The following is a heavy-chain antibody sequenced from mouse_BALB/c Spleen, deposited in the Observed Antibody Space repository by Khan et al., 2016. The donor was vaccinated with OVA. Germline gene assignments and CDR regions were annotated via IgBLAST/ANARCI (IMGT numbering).Heavy chain of an antibody. Sequence: QVQLKQSGAELVRPGASVKLSCKTSGYIFTNYWIHWVKQRSGQGLEWIARIYPGTDNTYYSEKLKDKATLTADKSSSTAYMQLSSLKSEDSAVYFCAGEKALTNLENGGKGTTLKVSS. CDR3: AGEKALTNLEN. J-gene: IGHJ2*01. CDR1: GYIFTNYW. CDR2: IYPGTDNT. D-gene: IGHD4-1*01. V-gene: IGHV1-76*01.